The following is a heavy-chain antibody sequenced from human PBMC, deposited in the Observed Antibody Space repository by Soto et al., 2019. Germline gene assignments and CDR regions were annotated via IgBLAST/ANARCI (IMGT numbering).Heavy chain of an antibody. CDR2: IFYSGSS. V-gene: IGHV4-59*12. J-gene: IGHJ4*02. CDR3: ARAVAAAGFYYFDY. CDR1: GGSISSYY. D-gene: IGHD6-13*01. Sequence: KPSETLSLTCTVSGGSISSYYWSWIRQPPGKGLEWIGYIFYSGSSKYNPSLKGRVTISVDRSKNQFSLKLSSVTAADTAVYYCARAVAAAGFYYFDYWGQGTLVTVSS.